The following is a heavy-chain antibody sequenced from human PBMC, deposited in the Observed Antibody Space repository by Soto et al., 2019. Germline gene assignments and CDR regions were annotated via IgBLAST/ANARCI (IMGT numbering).Heavy chain of an antibody. CDR3: ARSGREQRKYYYGMDV. V-gene: IGHV1-2*02. CDR1: GYTFTGYY. D-gene: IGHD6-25*01. J-gene: IGHJ6*02. CDR2: INPNSGGT. Sequence: RASVKVSCKASGYTFTGYYMHWVRQAPGQGLEWMGWINPNSGGTNYAQKFQGRVTMTRDTSISTAYMELSSLRSDDTAVYYCARSGREQRKYYYGMDVCGQGTKVIV.